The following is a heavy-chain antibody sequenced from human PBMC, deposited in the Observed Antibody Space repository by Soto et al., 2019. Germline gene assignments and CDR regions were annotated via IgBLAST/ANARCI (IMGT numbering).Heavy chain of an antibody. CDR1: GGSISSYY. Sequence: SETLSLTCTVSGGSISSYYWSWIRQPPGKGLEWIGYIYYSGSTNYNPSLKSRVTISVDRSKNQFSLKLSSVTAADTAVYYCARGTIELRYSSTYYFDYWGQGTLVTVSS. CDR2: IYYSGST. D-gene: IGHD3-9*01. J-gene: IGHJ4*02. CDR3: ARGTIELRYSSTYYFDY. V-gene: IGHV4-59*12.